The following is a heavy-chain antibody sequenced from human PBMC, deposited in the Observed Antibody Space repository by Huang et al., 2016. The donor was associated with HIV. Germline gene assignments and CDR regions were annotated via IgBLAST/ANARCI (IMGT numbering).Heavy chain of an antibody. CDR1: GFSFTSYW. Sequence: EVQLVQSVVEVKKPGESLKISCKGSGFSFTSYWIGWVRQMPGKGLEWMGIIVPGNSNTFYSPAFQGQVTIAADKYTRTAYLQWSSLKASDSAIYYCAIHDSNDFTFDDWGQGTLVAVSS. D-gene: IGHD5-18*01. CDR3: AIHDSNDFTFDD. V-gene: IGHV5-51*03. J-gene: IGHJ4*02. CDR2: IVPGNSNT.